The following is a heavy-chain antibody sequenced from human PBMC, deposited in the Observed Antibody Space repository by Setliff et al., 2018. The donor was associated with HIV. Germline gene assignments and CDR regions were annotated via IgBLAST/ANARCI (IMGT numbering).Heavy chain of an antibody. J-gene: IGHJ6*03. CDR2: MDPNNGHT. Sequence: ASVKVSCKASGYIFTSYDVNWVRQAPGQGLEWMGWMDPNNGHTTYAQNFQGRVTITRDTSVGTAYMELSSLRSEDTAVYYCARALRGFHGSGTQFYYYLDVWGKGTMVTVSS. D-gene: IGHD3-10*01. V-gene: IGHV1-8*03. CDR3: ARALRGFHGSGTQFYYYLDV. CDR1: GYIFTSYD.